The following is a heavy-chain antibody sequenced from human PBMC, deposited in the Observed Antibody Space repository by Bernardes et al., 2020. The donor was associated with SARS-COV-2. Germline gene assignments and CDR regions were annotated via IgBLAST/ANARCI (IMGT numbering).Heavy chain of an antibody. CDR3: AREMEQNYDIFTETLKFYHSMDV. CDR2: TYPTGNT. D-gene: IGHD3-9*01. V-gene: IGHV4-61*02. Sequence: SETLSLTCTVSGGSVNRGDYYWARIPQSAGTGLEWIRRTYPTGNTNYNPSLKSRISISLDTSKNQVSLKLRSVTAADTAVYYCAREMEQNYDIFTETLKFYHSMDVWRQGTTVTVSS. J-gene: IGHJ6*02. CDR1: GGSVNRGDYY.